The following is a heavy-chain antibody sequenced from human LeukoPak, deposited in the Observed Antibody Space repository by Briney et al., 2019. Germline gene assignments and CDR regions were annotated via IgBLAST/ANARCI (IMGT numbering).Heavy chain of an antibody. CDR3: ARSGSGYLRYYFDY. D-gene: IGHD5-12*01. CDR1: GGSISSSSYY. V-gene: IGHV4-39*07. CDR2: IYSSGST. J-gene: IGHJ4*02. Sequence: SETLSLTCTVSGGSISSSSYYWGWIRQPPGKGLEWIGSIYSSGSTYYNPSLKSRVTISVDTSKNQFSLKLSSVTAADTAVYYCARSGSGYLRYYFDYWGQGTLVTVSS.